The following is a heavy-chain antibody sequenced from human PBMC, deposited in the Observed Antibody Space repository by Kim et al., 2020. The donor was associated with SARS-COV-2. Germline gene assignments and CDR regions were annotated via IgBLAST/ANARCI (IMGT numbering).Heavy chain of an antibody. J-gene: IGHJ4*02. CDR1: GGSISSGGYS. Sequence: SETLSLTCAVSGGSISSGGYSWSWIRQPPGKGLEWIGYTYHSGSTYYNPSLNSRVTISVDRSKNQFSLKLSSVTAADTAVYYCARAPHSPYYYDSSGYYSNNKYYFDYWGQGTLVTVSS. D-gene: IGHD3-22*01. CDR2: TYHSGST. CDR3: ARAPHSPYYYDSSGYYSNNKYYFDY. V-gene: IGHV4-30-2*01.